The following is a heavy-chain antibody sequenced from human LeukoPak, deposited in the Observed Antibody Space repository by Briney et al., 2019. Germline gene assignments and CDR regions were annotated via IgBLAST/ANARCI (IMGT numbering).Heavy chain of an antibody. CDR1: GFTFSGYS. CDR2: ITTGNDK. J-gene: IGHJ4*02. CDR3: ARDPGDHDY. D-gene: IGHD3-10*01. Sequence: GESLRLSRAASGFTFSGYSMNWVRQAPGKGLEWVSSITTGNDKFYADSVKGRFTISRDDAKNSLYLQMNSLRVEDTALYYCARDPGDHDYWGQGILVTVSS. V-gene: IGHV3-21*01.